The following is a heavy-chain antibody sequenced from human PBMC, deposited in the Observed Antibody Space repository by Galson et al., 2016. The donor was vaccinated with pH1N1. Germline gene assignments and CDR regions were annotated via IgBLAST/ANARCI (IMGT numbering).Heavy chain of an antibody. CDR1: GFTFSSYA. J-gene: IGHJ4*02. CDR3: ARYSSIGARAQDY. CDR2: INSSGGST. D-gene: IGHD6-6*01. Sequence: SLRLSCAASGFTFSSYAMSWVRQAPGKGPEWVSGINSSGGSTHYADSVKGRFTISRDNSKNTMYLQMNSLRAEDTAVYYCARYSSIGARAQDYWGQGTLVTVSS. V-gene: IGHV3-23*01.